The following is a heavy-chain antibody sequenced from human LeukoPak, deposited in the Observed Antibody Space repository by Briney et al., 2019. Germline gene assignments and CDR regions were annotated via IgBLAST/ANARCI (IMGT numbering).Heavy chain of an antibody. CDR1: GFTFSSYG. J-gene: IGHJ4*02. D-gene: IGHD6-19*01. V-gene: IGHV3-30*02. CDR3: ARAPDSSGWNYFDY. CDR2: IRYDGSNK. Sequence: GGSLRLSCAASGFTFSSYGMHWVRQAPGKGLEWVAFIRYDGSNKYYADSVKGRFTISRDNSKNTLYLQMNSLRAEDTAVYYCARAPDSSGWNYFDYWGQGTLVTVSS.